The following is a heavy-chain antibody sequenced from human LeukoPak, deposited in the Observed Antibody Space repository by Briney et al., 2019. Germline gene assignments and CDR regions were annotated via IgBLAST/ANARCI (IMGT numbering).Heavy chain of an antibody. CDR1: GGSLNSPNYY. D-gene: IGHD3-10*01. CDR2: IYYSGTT. J-gene: IGHJ5*02. CDR3: ARHDYYGSLNWFDP. V-gene: IGHV4-39*01. Sequence: KSSETLSLTCIVSGGSLNSPNYYWGWIRQPPGKGLEWIGTIYYSGTTYYNPSLKSRLTVSVDTSKNQFSLELTSVTAADTAVYYCARHDYYGSLNWFDPWGQGTLITVSS.